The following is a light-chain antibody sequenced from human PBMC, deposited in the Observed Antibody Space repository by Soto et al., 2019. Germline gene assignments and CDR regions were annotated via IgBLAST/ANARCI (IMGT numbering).Light chain of an antibody. CDR1: LSLVDSGGNTY. Sequence: DVVMTQSPLSLPVTLGQPASISCTSSLSLVDSGGNTYFNWYQQKPGQPPKLLLSWASARESGVPERFTGSGSGTLFTLSINSLQAEDVAVYYCQQYYTLPLTFGGGTKVDIK. J-gene: IGKJ4*01. V-gene: IGKV2-30*01. CDR3: QQYYTLPLT. CDR2: WAS.